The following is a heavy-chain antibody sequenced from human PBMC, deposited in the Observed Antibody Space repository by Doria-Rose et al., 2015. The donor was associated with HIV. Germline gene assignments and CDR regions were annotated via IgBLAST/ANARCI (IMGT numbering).Heavy chain of an antibody. CDR1: GGSFSGYY. Sequence: QVQLQPWGARLLKPAETLSLTCAVYGGSFSGYYWSWTRQSPGKGLEWVGEISHSGSSTYDPSLKSRVTISVDTSKNQFSLKLNSVTAADTAIYYCARGVGGAGAYDFWGQGTLGTVST. V-gene: IGHV4-34*01. CDR2: ISHSGSS. J-gene: IGHJ4*02. D-gene: IGHD6-19*01. CDR3: ARGVGGAGAYDF.